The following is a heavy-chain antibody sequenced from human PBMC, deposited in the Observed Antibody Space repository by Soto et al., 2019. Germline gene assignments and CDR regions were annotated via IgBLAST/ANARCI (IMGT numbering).Heavy chain of an antibody. CDR1: GYTFTGYY. CDR2: INPNSGGT. D-gene: IGHD3-3*01. V-gene: IGHV1-2*02. J-gene: IGHJ6*02. CDR3: ARDMEWLFHRNYYYYGMDV. Sequence: QVQLVQSGAEVKKPGSSVKVSCKASGYTFTGYYMHWVRQAPGQGLEWMGWINPNSGGTNYAQKFQGRVTMTRDTSISTAYMELSRLRSDDTAVYYCARDMEWLFHRNYYYYGMDVWGQGTTVTVSS.